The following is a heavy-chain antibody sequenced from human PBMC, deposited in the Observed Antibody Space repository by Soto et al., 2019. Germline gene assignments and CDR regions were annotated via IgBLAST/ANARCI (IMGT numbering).Heavy chain of an antibody. V-gene: IGHV4-39*01. CDR1: GGSISSSSYY. J-gene: IGHJ5*02. CDR2: IYYSGST. Sequence: PSETLSLTCTVSGGSISSSSYYWVWIRQPPGKGLEWIGSIYYSGSTYYNPSLKSRVTISVDTSKNQFSLKLSSVTAADTAVYYCARHQSHSSSYVDPWGQGTLVTVSS. CDR3: ARHQSHSSSYVDP. D-gene: IGHD6-13*01.